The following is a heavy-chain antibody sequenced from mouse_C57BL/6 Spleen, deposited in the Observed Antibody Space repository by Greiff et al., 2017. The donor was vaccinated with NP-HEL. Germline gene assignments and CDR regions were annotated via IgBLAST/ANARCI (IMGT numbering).Heavy chain of an antibody. CDR3: ATYDYDGYYYAMDY. CDR2: IDPSDSET. V-gene: IGHV1-52*01. J-gene: IGHJ4*01. CDR1: GYTFTSYW. Sequence: VQLQQPGAELVRPGSSVKLSCKASGYTFTSYWMHWVKQRPIQGLEWIGNIDPSDSETHYNQKFKDKATLTVDKSSSTAYMQLSSLTSEDSAVYYCATYDYDGYYYAMDYWGQGTSVTVSS. D-gene: IGHD2-4*01.